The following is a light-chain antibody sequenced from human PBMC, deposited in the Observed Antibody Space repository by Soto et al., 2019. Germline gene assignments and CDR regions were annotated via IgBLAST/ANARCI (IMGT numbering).Light chain of an antibody. CDR1: QTISSW. CDR3: QQYNSYGT. CDR2: KAS. J-gene: IGKJ1*01. V-gene: IGKV1-5*03. Sequence: DIQMTQSPSTLSGSVGDRVTITCRASQTISSWLAWYQQKPGKAPKLLIYKASTLKSGVPSRFSGSGSGTEFTLTSSSLQPDDFATYYCQQYNSYGTFGQGTKVDIK.